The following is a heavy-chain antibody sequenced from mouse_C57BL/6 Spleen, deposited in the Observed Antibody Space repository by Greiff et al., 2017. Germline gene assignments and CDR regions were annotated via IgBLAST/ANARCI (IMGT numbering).Heavy chain of an antibody. D-gene: IGHD2-4*01. J-gene: IGHJ4*01. CDR2: IYPGSGST. Sequence: QVQLQQPGAELVKPGASVKMSCKASGYTFTSYWITWVKQRPGQGLEWIGDIYPGSGSTNYDAKFKSKATLTVDTSSSTAYMQLSSLTSEDSAYYYCARRDYGIYYYAMDYWGQGTSVTVSS. V-gene: IGHV1-55*01. CDR1: GYTFTSYW. CDR3: ARRDYGIYYYAMDY.